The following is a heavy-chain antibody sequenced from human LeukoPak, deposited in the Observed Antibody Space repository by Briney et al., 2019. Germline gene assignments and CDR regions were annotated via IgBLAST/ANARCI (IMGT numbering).Heavy chain of an antibody. CDR1: GGSISSYY. CDR2: INHSGST. Sequence: SETLSLTCTVSGGSISSYYWSWIRQPPGKGLEWIGEINHSGSTNYNPSLKSRVTISVDTSKNQFSLKLSSVTAADTAVYYCAREPRDYSKDYYYYYYMDVWGKGTTVTVSS. J-gene: IGHJ6*03. D-gene: IGHD4-11*01. CDR3: AREPRDYSKDYYYYYYMDV. V-gene: IGHV4-34*01.